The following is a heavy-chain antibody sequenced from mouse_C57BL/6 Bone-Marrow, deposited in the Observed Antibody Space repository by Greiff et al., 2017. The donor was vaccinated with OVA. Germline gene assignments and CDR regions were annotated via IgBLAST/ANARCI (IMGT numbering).Heavy chain of an antibody. Sequence: VQLQQSGPELVKPGASVKISCKASGYSFTSYYIHWVKQRPGQGLEWIGWIYPGSGNTKYTEKFKGKATLTADTSSSTAYMQLSSLTSEDSAVYYCARGTYSNYRAWFAYWGQGTLVTVSA. D-gene: IGHD2-5*01. CDR3: ARGTYSNYRAWFAY. J-gene: IGHJ3*01. CDR2: IYPGSGNT. V-gene: IGHV1-66*01. CDR1: GYSFTSYY.